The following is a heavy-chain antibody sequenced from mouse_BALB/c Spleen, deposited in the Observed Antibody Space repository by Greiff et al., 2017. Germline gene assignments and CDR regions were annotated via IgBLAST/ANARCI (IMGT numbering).Heavy chain of an antibody. D-gene: IGHD2-14*01. CDR2: INSNGGST. CDR3: ARDREVRRYFDV. J-gene: IGHJ1*01. CDR1: GFTFSSYG. Sequence: EVQLVESGGGLVQPGGSLKLSCAASGFTFSSYGMSWVRQTPDKRLELVATINSNGGSTYYPDSVKGRFTISRDNAKNTLYLQMSSLKSEDTAMYYCARDREVRRYFDVWGAGTTVTVSS. V-gene: IGHV5-6-3*01.